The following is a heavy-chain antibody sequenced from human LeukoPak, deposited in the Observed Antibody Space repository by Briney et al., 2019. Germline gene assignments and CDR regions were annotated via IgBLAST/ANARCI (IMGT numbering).Heavy chain of an antibody. CDR2: ISSGSDRT. J-gene: IGHJ4*02. Sequence: PGGSLRLSCAASGFTFSNYAMSWVRQAPGKGLEWVSAISSGSDRTNYGRSVKGRFTISRDNSKNTLYLQMNSLRAEDTAVYYCAKDLGLLGGYSNYRGRGTLVTVSS. V-gene: IGHV3-23*01. CDR1: GFTFSNYA. D-gene: IGHD4-11*01. CDR3: AKDLGLLGGYSNY.